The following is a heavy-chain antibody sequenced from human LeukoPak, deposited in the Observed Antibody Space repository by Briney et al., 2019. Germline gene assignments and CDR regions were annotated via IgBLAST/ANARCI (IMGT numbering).Heavy chain of an antibody. V-gene: IGHV4-34*01. D-gene: IGHD3-3*01. CDR2: INHSGGT. CDR1: GFTVSSNF. CDR3: ARGGGTNDDFWSGYAYSFDY. J-gene: IGHJ4*02. Sequence: PGGSLRLSCAASGFTVSSNFMTWVRQPPVKGLEWIGEINHSGGTNYNPSLKSRVTISVDTSKKQFSLKLSSVTAADTAVYYCARGGGTNDDFWSGYAYSFDYWGQGALVTVSS.